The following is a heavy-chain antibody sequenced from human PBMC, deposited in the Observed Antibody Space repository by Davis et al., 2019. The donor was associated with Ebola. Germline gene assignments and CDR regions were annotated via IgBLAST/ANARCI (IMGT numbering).Heavy chain of an antibody. CDR1: GGSISPYY. Sequence: MPSETLSLTCTVPGGSISPYYWSWIRQPPGKGLEWIGYIYYSGSTKYNLSLKGRVAISVDMSKNQFSLKLSSVTAADTAVYYCARSYGAAPFDYWGQGTLVTVSS. CDR2: IYYSGST. CDR3: ARSYGAAPFDY. D-gene: IGHD4/OR15-4a*01. V-gene: IGHV4-59*08. J-gene: IGHJ4*02.